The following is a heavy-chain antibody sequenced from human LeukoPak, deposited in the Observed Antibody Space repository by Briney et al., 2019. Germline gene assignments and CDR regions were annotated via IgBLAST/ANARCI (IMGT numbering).Heavy chain of an antibody. Sequence: ASVKVSCKASGGTFSSYAISWVRQAPGQGLEWMGGIIPIFGTANYAQKFQGRVTITADESTSTAYMELSSLRSEDTAVYYCASLGYDFWSGYLNWFDPWGQGTLVTVSS. J-gene: IGHJ5*02. CDR1: GGTFSSYA. V-gene: IGHV1-69*13. CDR3: ASLGYDFWSGYLNWFDP. D-gene: IGHD3-3*01. CDR2: IIPIFGTA.